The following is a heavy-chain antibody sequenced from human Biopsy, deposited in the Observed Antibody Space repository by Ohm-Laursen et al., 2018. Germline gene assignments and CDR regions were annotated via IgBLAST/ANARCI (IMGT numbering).Heavy chain of an antibody. V-gene: IGHV1-24*01. Sequence: GASVKVSCKVSGYSLTELSMHWVRQAPGQGLEWMGGFAPENGRIDYSQKFQGRVTMTEDTSTSTAYMEVWRLRSDDTAVYYCAADINVWNVNYWGQGTQVIVSS. CDR1: GYSLTELS. CDR2: FAPENGRI. D-gene: IGHD1-1*01. J-gene: IGHJ4*02. CDR3: AADINVWNVNY.